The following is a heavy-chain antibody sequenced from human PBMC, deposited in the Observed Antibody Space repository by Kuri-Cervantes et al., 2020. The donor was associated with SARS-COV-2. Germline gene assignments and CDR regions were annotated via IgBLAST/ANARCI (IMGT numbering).Heavy chain of an antibody. D-gene: IGHD6-13*01. V-gene: IGHV1-8*03. CDR2: ISPKNGST. J-gene: IGHJ4*02. Sequence: ASVKVSCKASGYTFITFDINWVRQATGQGLEWMGWISPKNGSTDFAQNFQGRIAFTRDTSINTVYMELSSLRSEDTAVYYCARDSGLAAAGLFDYWGQGTLVTVSS. CDR3: ARDSGLAAAGLFDY. CDR1: GYTFITFD.